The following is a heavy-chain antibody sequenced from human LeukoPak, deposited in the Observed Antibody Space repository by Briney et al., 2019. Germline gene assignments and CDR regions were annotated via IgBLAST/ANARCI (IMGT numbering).Heavy chain of an antibody. CDR2: IFHTGST. V-gene: IGHV4-4*02. J-gene: IGHJ4*02. CDR1: GGSVSTMNW. CDR3: ASFHYAESGFSYPQYYFDS. D-gene: IGHD3-22*01. Sequence: ASETLSLTCGVSGGSVSTMNWWSWVRQSPGEGLEWIGEIFHTGSTNYNPSLNSRVPISLDKAKNQFSLRLTSVTAADTAVYYCASFHYAESGFSYPQYYFDSWAQGILVPVPS.